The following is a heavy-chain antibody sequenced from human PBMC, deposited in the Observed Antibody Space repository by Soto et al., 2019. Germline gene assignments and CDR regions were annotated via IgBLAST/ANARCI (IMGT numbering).Heavy chain of an antibody. CDR3: ARGEAYYDFWSGFRPPLY. J-gene: IGHJ4*02. D-gene: IGHD3-3*01. V-gene: IGHV1-18*04. Sequence: QVQLVQSGAEVKKPGASVKVSCKASGYTFTSYGISWVRQAPGQGLEWMGWISAYNGNTNYAQKLQGRVTMTTDTATSTAYMELRSLRSDDTAVYYCARGEAYYDFWSGFRPPLYWGQGTLVTVSS. CDR1: GYTFTSYG. CDR2: ISAYNGNT.